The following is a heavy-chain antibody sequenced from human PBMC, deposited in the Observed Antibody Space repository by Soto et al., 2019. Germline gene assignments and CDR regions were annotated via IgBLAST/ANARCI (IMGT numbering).Heavy chain of an antibody. CDR3: AAAHIWIGYFRVDAFDS. CDR2: MNPNSGNT. J-gene: IGHJ3*02. V-gene: IGHV1-8*01. D-gene: IGHD3-3*02. Sequence: QVQLVQSGAEVKKPGASVKVSCKASGYTFTSYDINWVRQATGQGLEWMGWMNPNSGNTGYAQKFQGRVTMTRNTAISTAYMELNSLRSENTAVYYCAAAHIWIGYFRVDAFDSWGQGRRVTVST. CDR1: GYTFTSYD.